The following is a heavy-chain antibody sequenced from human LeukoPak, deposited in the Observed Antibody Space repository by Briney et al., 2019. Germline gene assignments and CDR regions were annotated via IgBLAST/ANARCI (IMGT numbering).Heavy chain of an antibody. CDR3: ARYHGSSGSLDY. Sequence: SETLSLTCTVSGGSISNYYWSWIRQPPGKGLEWIGYISYSGSTKDNPSLKSRVTMSVDTSKNQFSLKLSSVTATDTAVYFCARYHGSSGSLDYWGQGTLVTVSS. V-gene: IGHV4-59*01. CDR2: ISYSGST. J-gene: IGHJ4*02. CDR1: GGSISNYY. D-gene: IGHD3-22*01.